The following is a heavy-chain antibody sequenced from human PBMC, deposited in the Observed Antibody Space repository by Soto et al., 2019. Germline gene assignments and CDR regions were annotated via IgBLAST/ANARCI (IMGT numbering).Heavy chain of an antibody. CDR1: GYTFTSYG. Sequence: ASVKVSCKASGYTFTSYGISWVRQAPGQGLEWMGWISAYNGNTNYAQKLQGRVTMTTDTSTSTAYMELRSLRSDDTAVYYCARSHDQLLYYYYYMDVWGKGTTVTVSS. V-gene: IGHV1-18*01. CDR3: ARSHDQLLYYYYYMDV. D-gene: IGHD2-2*01. J-gene: IGHJ6*03. CDR2: ISAYNGNT.